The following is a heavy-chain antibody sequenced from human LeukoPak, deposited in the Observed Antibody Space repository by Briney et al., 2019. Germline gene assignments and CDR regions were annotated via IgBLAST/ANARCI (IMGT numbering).Heavy chain of an antibody. J-gene: IGHJ4*02. Sequence: SVRVSCKASGGTFSSYAISWVRQAPGQGLEWMGGIIPIFGTANYAQKFQGRVTITTDESTSTAYMELSSLRSEDTAVYYCAILPYDYVWGSYRLYYFDYWGQGTLVTVSS. CDR1: GGTFSSYA. CDR2: IIPIFGTA. D-gene: IGHD3-16*02. V-gene: IGHV1-69*05. CDR3: AILPYDYVWGSYRLYYFDY.